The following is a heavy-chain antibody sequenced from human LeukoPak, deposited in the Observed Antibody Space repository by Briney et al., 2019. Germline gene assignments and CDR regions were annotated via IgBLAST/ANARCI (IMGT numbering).Heavy chain of an antibody. V-gene: IGHV1-18*01. Sequence: ASVKVSCKASGYTFTSYGISWVRQAPGQGLEWMGWISAYNGNTNYAQKLQGRVTMTTDTYTSTAYMELRSLRSDDTAVYYCARDRQYCSSTSCYIGDNWFDPWGQGTLVTVS. D-gene: IGHD2-2*02. CDR2: ISAYNGNT. CDR1: GYTFTSYG. J-gene: IGHJ5*02. CDR3: ARDRQYCSSTSCYIGDNWFDP.